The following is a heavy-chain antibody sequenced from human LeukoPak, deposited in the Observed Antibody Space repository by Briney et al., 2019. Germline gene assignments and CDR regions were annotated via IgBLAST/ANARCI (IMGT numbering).Heavy chain of an antibody. Sequence: SETLSLTCAVYGGSFSGYYWSWIRQPPGKGLEWIGEINHSGSTNYNPSLKSRVTISVDTSKNQFYLKPSSVTAADTAVYYCARGNPADYWGQGTLVTVSS. J-gene: IGHJ4*02. CDR3: ARGNPADY. CDR2: INHSGST. CDR1: GGSFSGYY. V-gene: IGHV4-34*01.